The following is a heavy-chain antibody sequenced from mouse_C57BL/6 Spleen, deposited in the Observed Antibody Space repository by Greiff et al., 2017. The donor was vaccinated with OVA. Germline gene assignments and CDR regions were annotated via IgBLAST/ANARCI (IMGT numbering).Heavy chain of an antibody. CDR1: GFSLTSYG. J-gene: IGHJ4*01. V-gene: IGHV2-5*01. Sequence: VQLQQSGPGLVQPSQSLSITCTVSGFSLTSYGVHWVRQSPGKGLEWLGVIWRGGSTDYNAAFMSRLSITKDNSKSQVCFKMNSLQADDTAIYYCAIIVTTTHYYAMDYWGQGTSVTVSS. CDR3: AIIVTTTHYYAMDY. D-gene: IGHD2-5*01. CDR2: IWRGGST.